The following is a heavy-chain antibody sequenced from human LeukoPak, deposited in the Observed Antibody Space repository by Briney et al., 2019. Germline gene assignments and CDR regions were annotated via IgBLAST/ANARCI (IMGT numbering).Heavy chain of an antibody. J-gene: IGHJ4*02. CDR1: GASLSSHD. V-gene: IGHV4-59*11. CDR2: FYYSGGT. D-gene: IGHD3-9*01. Sequence: SETLSLTCTVSGASLSSHDWSWIRQPPGKGLEWIGHFYYSGGTTYNPSLKSRVTISGDTSKNQFSLKLSSVTAADTTVYYCAGNDILTGYPDYWGQGTLVTVSS. CDR3: AGNDILTGYPDY.